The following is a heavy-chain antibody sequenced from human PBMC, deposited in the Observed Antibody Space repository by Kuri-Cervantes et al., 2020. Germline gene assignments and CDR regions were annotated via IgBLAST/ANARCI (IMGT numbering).Heavy chain of an antibody. D-gene: IGHD3-9*01. J-gene: IGHJ6*02. V-gene: IGHV3-21*01. CDR3: AKGQYYDILTGYYPTDYYYGMDV. CDR2: ISSSSSYI. Sequence: GESLKISCAASGFTFSSYSMNWVRQAPGKGLEWVSSISSSSSYIYYADSVKGRFTISRDNAKNSLYLQMNSLRAEDTAVYYCAKGQYYDILTGYYPTDYYYGMDVWGQGTTVTVSS. CDR1: GFTFSSYS.